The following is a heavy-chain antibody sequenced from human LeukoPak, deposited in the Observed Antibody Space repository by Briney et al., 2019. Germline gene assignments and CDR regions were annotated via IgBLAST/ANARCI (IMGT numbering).Heavy chain of an antibody. CDR2: IYYSGST. CDR1: GGSISSYY. CDR3: ARPSYSGYDYLGAFYI. J-gene: IGHJ3*02. D-gene: IGHD5-12*01. Sequence: SETLSLTCTVSGGSISSYYWSWIRQPPGKGLEWIGYIYYSGSTNYNPSLKSRVTISVDTSKNQFSLKLSSVTAADTAVYYCARPSYSGYDYLGAFYIWGQGTMVTVSS. V-gene: IGHV4-59*01.